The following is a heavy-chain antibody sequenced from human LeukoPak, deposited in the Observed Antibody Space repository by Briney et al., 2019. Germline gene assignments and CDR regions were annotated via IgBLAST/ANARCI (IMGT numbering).Heavy chain of an antibody. CDR2: IYYSGST. D-gene: IGHD2-2*01. V-gene: IGHV4-31*03. CDR3: AAVVPAAANAFDI. CDR1: GGSISSDHYY. Sequence: SQTLSLTCTVSGGSISSDHYYWSWIRQYPGKGLEWIGYIYYSGSTYYNPSLKSRVTISVDTSKKQFSLKLTSVTAADTAVYYCAAVVPAAANAFDIWGQGAMVTVSS. J-gene: IGHJ3*02.